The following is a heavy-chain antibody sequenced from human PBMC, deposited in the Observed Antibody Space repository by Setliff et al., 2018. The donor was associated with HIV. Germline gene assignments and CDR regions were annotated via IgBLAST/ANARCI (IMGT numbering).Heavy chain of an antibody. V-gene: IGHV4-39*07. J-gene: IGHJ3*02. Sequence: SETLSLTCSVSGGSISDNKYYWSWIRQPPGKGLEWTGSIYHTGKTYYNSALKNRLTISVDTSKNQFSLKLSSVTAADTAVYYCARGEACGGDCHYAFEMWGQGTMVTVSS. CDR3: ARGEACGGDCHYAFEM. CDR2: IYHTGKT. D-gene: IGHD2-21*02. CDR1: GGSISDNKYY.